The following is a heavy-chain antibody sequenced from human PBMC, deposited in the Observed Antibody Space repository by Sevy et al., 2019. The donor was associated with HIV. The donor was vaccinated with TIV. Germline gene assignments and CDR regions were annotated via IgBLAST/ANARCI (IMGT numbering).Heavy chain of an antibody. Sequence: RGSQRLSCVVSGIIFTSSGMHWVRQAPGKGLEWVAVISYHRRDKFYADSVKGRFTISRDNSKNILYLQMNGLRIEDTAVYYCAKDFTGYNGMDVWGQGTMVTVSS. CDR3: AKDFTGYNGMDV. D-gene: IGHD5-18*01. V-gene: IGHV3-30*18. J-gene: IGHJ6*02. CDR1: GIIFTSSG. CDR2: ISYHRRDK.